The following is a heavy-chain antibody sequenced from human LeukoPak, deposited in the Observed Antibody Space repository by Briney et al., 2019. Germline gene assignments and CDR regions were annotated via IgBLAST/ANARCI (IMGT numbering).Heavy chain of an antibody. D-gene: IGHD2-21*02. J-gene: IGHJ3*02. CDR3: AGVTTVNCGGDCAAFDI. Sequence: PGGSLRLSCAASGFTFSSYAMHWVRQAPGKGLEYVSAISSNGGSTYYANSVKGRFTISRDNSKNTLYLQMGSLRAEDMAVYYCAGVTTVNCGGDCAAFDIWGQGTMVTVSS. CDR2: ISSNGGST. CDR1: GFTFSSYA. V-gene: IGHV3-64*01.